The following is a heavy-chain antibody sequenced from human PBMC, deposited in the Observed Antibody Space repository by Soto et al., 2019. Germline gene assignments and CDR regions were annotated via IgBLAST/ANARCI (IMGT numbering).Heavy chain of an antibody. CDR1: GYTFTSYG. CDR2: ISAYNGNT. Sequence: QVQLVQTGDEVKKLGAAVKVSCKASGYTFTSYGISWVRQDPGQGLEGMGWISAYNGNTNYAKKLQGRVTRTTETSMSTANRELRSLRAYDPALYYCARDLEVLRYLDWLSLRGPGDCFGYWGHGTLVTVS. J-gene: IGHJ4*01. V-gene: IGHV1-18*01. D-gene: IGHD3-9*01. CDR3: ARDLEVLRYLDWLSLRGPGDCFGY.